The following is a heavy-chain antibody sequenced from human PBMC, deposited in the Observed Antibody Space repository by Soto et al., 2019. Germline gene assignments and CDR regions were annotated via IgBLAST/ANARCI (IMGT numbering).Heavy chain of an antibody. D-gene: IGHD4-17*01. V-gene: IGHV2-5*01. CDR1: GFSLSTNGVG. CDR2: IYWNDDK. CDR3: TQSHYELVDY. Sequence: QITLKESGPTLVKPTQTLTLTCTFSGFSLSTNGVGVGWIRQPPGKALEWLALIYWNDDKRYSPSLKRRLTITKGTSNNQVVLTMTNMDPVDTATYYCTQSHYELVDYWGQGTLVTVSS. J-gene: IGHJ4*02.